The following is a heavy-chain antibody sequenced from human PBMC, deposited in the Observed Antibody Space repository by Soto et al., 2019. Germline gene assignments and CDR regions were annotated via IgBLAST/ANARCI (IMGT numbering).Heavy chain of an antibody. J-gene: IGHJ6*02. CDR2: IGTDDDT. D-gene: IGHD3-22*01. V-gene: IGHV3-13*01. Sequence: GGSLRLSCVGFGFTFSTYDMHWVRKSVGKGLEWVSSIGTDDDTYYLDSVRGRFTISREDAKNSLYLQMDSLRAGDTAVYYCASAYYDNSGYSLCGMDVWGQGTRVTVSS. CDR3: ASAYYDNSGYSLCGMDV. CDR1: GFTFSTYD.